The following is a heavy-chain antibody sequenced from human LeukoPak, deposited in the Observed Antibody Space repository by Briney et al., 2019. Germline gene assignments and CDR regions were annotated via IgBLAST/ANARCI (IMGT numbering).Heavy chain of an antibody. Sequence: GESLKISCKGSGYSFTSYWIGWVRQMPGKGLEWMGIIYPGDSDTRYSPSFQGQVTTSADKSISTAYLQWSSLKASDTAMYYCARLPFGRSGSYPFDYWGQGTLVTVSS. CDR2: IYPGDSDT. V-gene: IGHV5-51*01. CDR3: ARLPFGRSGSYPFDY. D-gene: IGHD1-26*01. J-gene: IGHJ4*02. CDR1: GYSFTSYW.